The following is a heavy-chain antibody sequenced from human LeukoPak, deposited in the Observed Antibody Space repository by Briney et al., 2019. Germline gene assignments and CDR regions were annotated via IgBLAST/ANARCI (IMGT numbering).Heavy chain of an antibody. D-gene: IGHD4-11*01. CDR1: GFTFSSYW. V-gene: IGHV3-7*02. CDR3: ARVRPGSNYVDFDY. Sequence: PGGSLRLSCAASGFTFSSYWMSWVRQAPGKGLEWVANIKQDGSEKYYVDSVKGRFTISRDNAKNSLYLQMNSLRAEDTAVYYCARVRPGSNYVDFDYWGQGTLVTVSS. CDR2: IKQDGSEK. J-gene: IGHJ4*02.